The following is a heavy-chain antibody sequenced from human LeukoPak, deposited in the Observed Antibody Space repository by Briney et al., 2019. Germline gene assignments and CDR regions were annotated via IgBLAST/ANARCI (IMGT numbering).Heavy chain of an antibody. Sequence: PSETLSLTCTVSGGSISSYYWSWIRQPPGKGLEWIGYIYYSGSTNYNPSLKSRVTISVDTSKNQFSLKLSSVTAADTAVYYCARDSKAVAGTGYYFDYWGQGTLVTVSS. J-gene: IGHJ4*02. CDR3: ARDSKAVAGTGYYFDY. V-gene: IGHV4-59*01. D-gene: IGHD6-19*01. CDR2: IYYSGST. CDR1: GGSISSYY.